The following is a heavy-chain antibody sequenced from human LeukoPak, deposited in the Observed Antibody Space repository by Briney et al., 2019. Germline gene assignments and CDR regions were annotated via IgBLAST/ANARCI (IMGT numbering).Heavy chain of an antibody. CDR2: ISHSGNT. V-gene: IGHV4-34*01. CDR1: GGSFSGYY. D-gene: IGHD4-17*01. J-gene: IGHJ3*02. Sequence: SETLSLTCAVYGGSFSGYYWSWIRQPPGKGLEWIGEISHSGNTNYNPSLKSRVTISVDTSKNQFSLKLSSVTAADTAVYYCARNGEENDAFDIWGQGTMVTVSS. CDR3: ARNGEENDAFDI.